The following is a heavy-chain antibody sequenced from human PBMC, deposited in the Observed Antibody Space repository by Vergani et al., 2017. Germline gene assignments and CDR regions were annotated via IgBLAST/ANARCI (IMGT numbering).Heavy chain of an antibody. V-gene: IGHV4-4*07. J-gene: IGHJ5*02. CDR2: IYPNGNG. Sequence: QLHLQESGPGVVKPSDTLSLTCTVSGGSMSDFYWTWIRQPAGRGLELIGRIYPNGNGNYNESLRSRRTMSIDTSRSQFSLSLSSVTAADTAVYYCARGNCGVNCPKYNWLAPWGRGILVTVSS. CDR1: GGSMSDFY. D-gene: IGHD2-21*01. CDR3: ARGNCGVNCPKYNWLAP.